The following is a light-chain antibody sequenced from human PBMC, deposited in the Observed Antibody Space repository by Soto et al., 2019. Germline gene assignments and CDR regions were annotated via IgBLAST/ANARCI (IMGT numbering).Light chain of an antibody. CDR3: QQYGSSPLT. Sequence: EIVLTQSPGTLSLSPGERATLSCRASQSVYSNYLAWYQQKPGQSPRLLMYGASTRVTGIPDRFSGSASGTDFTLTISRREPEDFAVYYCQQYGSSPLTFGAGTKVDIK. CDR2: GAS. V-gene: IGKV3-20*01. J-gene: IGKJ3*01. CDR1: QSVYSNY.